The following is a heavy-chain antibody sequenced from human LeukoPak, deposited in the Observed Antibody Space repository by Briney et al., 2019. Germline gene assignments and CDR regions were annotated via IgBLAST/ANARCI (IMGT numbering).Heavy chain of an antibody. J-gene: IGHJ4*02. Sequence: SETLSLTCAVYGGSFSGYYWSWIRQPPGKGLEWIGYIYYSGSTNYNPSLKSRVTISVDTSKNQFSLKLSSVTAADTAVYYCARASYYYDSSGPSPLDYWGQGTLVTVSS. CDR1: GGSFSGYY. CDR2: IYYSGST. D-gene: IGHD3-22*01. V-gene: IGHV4-59*01. CDR3: ARASYYYDSSGPSPLDY.